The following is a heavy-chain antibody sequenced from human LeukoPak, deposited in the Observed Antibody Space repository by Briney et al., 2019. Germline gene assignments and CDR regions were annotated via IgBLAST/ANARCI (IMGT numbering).Heavy chain of an antibody. V-gene: IGHV4-39*01. J-gene: IGHJ3*02. D-gene: IGHD3-22*01. CDR1: GGSISSSSYY. Sequence: SETLSLTCTVSGGSISSSSYYWGWIRQPPGKGLEWIGSIYYSGSTYYNPSLKSRVTISVDTSKNQFSLKLSSVTAADTAVYYCARPIDDYYDSSGYGRGAFDIWGQGTMVTVSS. CDR3: ARPIDDYYDSSGYGRGAFDI. CDR2: IYYSGST.